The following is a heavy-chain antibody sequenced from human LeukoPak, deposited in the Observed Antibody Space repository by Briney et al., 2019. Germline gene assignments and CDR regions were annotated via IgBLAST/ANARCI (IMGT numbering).Heavy chain of an antibody. J-gene: IGHJ5*02. Sequence: ASVKVSCKASGYTFTSYDINWVRQATGQGLEWMGWLNPNSGNTGYAQKFQGRVTMTRNTSISTAYMELSSLRSEDTAVYYCARALVVAATPGYWFDPWGQGTLVTVSS. CDR1: GYTFTSYD. D-gene: IGHD2-15*01. CDR2: LNPNSGNT. V-gene: IGHV1-8*01. CDR3: ARALVVAATPGYWFDP.